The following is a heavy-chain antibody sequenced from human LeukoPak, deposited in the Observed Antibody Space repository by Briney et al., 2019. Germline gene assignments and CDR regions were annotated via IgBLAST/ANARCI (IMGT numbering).Heavy chain of an antibody. D-gene: IGHD3-3*01. J-gene: IGHJ6*02. Sequence: SETLSLTCTVSGGSISSYYWSWIRQPSGKALEGIGYIYYSGSTNYNPSLKSRVTISVDTSNTQFSLKLSSVTAADTAVYYCARDGGYYGMDVWGQGTTVTVSS. V-gene: IGHV4-59*12. CDR2: IYYSGST. CDR1: GGSISSYY. CDR3: ARDGGYYGMDV.